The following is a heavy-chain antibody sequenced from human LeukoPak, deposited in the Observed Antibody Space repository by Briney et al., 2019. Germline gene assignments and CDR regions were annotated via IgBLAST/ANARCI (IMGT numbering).Heavy chain of an antibody. Sequence: SETLSLTCAVYGGSFSGYYWSWIRQPPGKGLEWIGEINHSGSTNYNPSLKSRVTISIDTSKNQFSLKLSSVTAADTAVYYCASGRWLRNPMDVSCKGTTVTVSS. V-gene: IGHV4-34*01. CDR3: ASGRWLRNPMDV. CDR1: GGSFSGYY. CDR2: INHSGST. J-gene: IGHJ6*03. D-gene: IGHD5-24*01.